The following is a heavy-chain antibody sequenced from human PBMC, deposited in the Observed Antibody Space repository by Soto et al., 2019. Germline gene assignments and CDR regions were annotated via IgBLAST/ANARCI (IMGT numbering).Heavy chain of an antibody. D-gene: IGHD2-2*01. Sequence: GGSLRLYCTVSGVAVNNYGINWGRQGPGQGLAWVSSISNSDYTYYSDSVKGRFTTSRDNAKNSVSLQTNTLRVEDTAVYYCAREDSIIIPAVSDFWCQGTLVTVSS. J-gene: IGHJ4*02. CDR2: ISNSDYT. CDR3: AREDSIIIPAVSDF. CDR1: GVAVNNYG. V-gene: IGHV3-21*01.